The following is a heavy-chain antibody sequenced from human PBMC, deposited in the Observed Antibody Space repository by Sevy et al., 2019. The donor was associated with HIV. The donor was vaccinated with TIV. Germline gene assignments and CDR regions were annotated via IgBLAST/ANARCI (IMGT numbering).Heavy chain of an antibody. V-gene: IGHV3-30*18. CDR1: GFTFSTYD. CDR2: ISYDGNYR. Sequence: GGSLSLSCAASGFTFSTYDIHWVRQAPGKGLEWVAIISYDGNYREYADSVRGRFSMSRDNSKNTVYLQMNGLSIEDTAVYYCAKNRPPGGSYFSRHAMDVWGRGTTVTVSS. J-gene: IGHJ6*02. CDR3: AKNRPPGGSYFSRHAMDV. D-gene: IGHD3-16*01.